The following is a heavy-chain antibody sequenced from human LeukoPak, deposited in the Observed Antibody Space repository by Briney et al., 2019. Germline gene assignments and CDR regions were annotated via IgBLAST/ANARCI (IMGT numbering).Heavy chain of an antibody. V-gene: IGHV1-18*01. Sequence: ASVKVSCKASGYTFTNYGISWMRQAPGQGLGWMGWITTYNGYTNYAQKFQGRVTMTTDTSTSTAYMELRSLRSDDAAVYYCARLSGSYYIFDYWGQGTLVTVSS. CDR3: ARLSGSYYIFDY. CDR1: GYTFTNYG. CDR2: ITTYNGYT. D-gene: IGHD1-26*01. J-gene: IGHJ4*02.